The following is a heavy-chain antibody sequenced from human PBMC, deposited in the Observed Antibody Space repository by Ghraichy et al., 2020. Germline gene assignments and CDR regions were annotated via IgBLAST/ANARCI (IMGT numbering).Heavy chain of an antibody. D-gene: IGHD3-10*01. J-gene: IGHJ6*02. Sequence: GGSLRLSCAASGFTFSSYWMSWVRQAPGKGLEWVANIKPDGSEKYYVDSLKGRFTISRDNAKNSLFLQMNSLRAEDTAVYYCARVTGYYGMDVWGQGTTVTVSS. V-gene: IGHV3-7*03. CDR2: IKPDGSEK. CDR1: GFTFSSYW. CDR3: ARVTGYYGMDV.